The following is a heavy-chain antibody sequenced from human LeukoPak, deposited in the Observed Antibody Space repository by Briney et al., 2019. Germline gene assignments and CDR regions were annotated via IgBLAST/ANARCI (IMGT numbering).Heavy chain of an antibody. CDR1: GFTFSSYS. CDR2: ISGSSSTI. Sequence: PGGSPRLSCAASGFTFSSYSMNWVRQATGKGLEWVSYISGSSSTIYYADSVKGRFTISRDNAKHSLYLQMNSLRAEDTAVYYCATPFDYWGQGTLVTVSS. V-gene: IGHV3-48*01. CDR3: ATPFDY. J-gene: IGHJ4*02.